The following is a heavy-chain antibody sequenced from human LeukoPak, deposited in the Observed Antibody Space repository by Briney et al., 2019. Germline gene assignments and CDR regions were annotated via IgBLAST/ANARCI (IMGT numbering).Heavy chain of an antibody. D-gene: IGHD6-13*01. V-gene: IGHV4-59*11. CDR1: GGSLSSHY. J-gene: IGHJ4*02. Sequence: SETLSLTCTVSGGSLSSHYWSWIRQPPGKGLEWIGYIYYSGSTNYNPSLKSRVTISVDTSKNQFSLKLSSVTAADTAVYYCASGAAGSSFDYWGQGTLVTVSS. CDR2: IYYSGST. CDR3: ASGAAGSSFDY.